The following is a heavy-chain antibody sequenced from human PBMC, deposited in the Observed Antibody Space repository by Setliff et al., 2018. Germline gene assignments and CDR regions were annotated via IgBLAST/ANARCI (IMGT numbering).Heavy chain of an antibody. CDR1: GYSISSGHY. D-gene: IGHD4-17*01. V-gene: IGHV4-38-2*02. J-gene: IGHJ3*02. CDR3: ARDKGDGYGVDAYAGGGFDI. CDR2: MYPGRNT. Sequence: SETLSLTCDVSGYSISSGHYWGWIRQPPGKGLEWIGSMYPGRNTYYNPSLKSRVTMSVDTSKRQFSPKLNSVTAADTAVYYCARDKGDGYGVDAYAGGGFDIWGQGTMGT.